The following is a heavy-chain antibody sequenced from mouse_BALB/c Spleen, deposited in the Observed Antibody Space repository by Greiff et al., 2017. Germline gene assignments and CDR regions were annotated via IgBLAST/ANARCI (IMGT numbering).Heavy chain of an antibody. Sequence: EVQVVESGPSLVKPSQTLSLTCSVTGDSITSGYWNWIRKFPGNKLEYMGYISYSGSTYYNPSLKSRISITRDTSKNQYYLQLNSVTTEDTATYYCARRNYDYDWYFDVWGAGTTVTVSS. CDR2: ISYSGST. CDR1: GDSITSGY. V-gene: IGHV3-8*02. D-gene: IGHD2-4*01. J-gene: IGHJ1*01. CDR3: ARRNYDYDWYFDV.